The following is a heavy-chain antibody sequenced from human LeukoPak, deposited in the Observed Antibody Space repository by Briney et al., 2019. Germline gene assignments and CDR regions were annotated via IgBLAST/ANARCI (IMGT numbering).Heavy chain of an antibody. CDR2: IYYSGST. CDR3: ARHGGGGESYPRVFDY. CDR1: GGSISPYY. D-gene: IGHD1-26*01. V-gene: IGHV4-59*08. Sequence: SETLSLTCTVSGGSISPYYWSWIRQPPGKGLEWIGYIYYSGSTNYNPSLNGRVTISVDTSKNQFSLKLSSMTAADTAVYYCARHGGGGESYPRVFDYWGRGNLVTASS. J-gene: IGHJ4*02.